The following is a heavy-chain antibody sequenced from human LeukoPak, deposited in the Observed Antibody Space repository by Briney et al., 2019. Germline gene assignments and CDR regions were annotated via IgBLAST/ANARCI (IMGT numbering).Heavy chain of an antibody. J-gene: IGHJ4*02. V-gene: IGHV1-69*13. CDR3: ARWRSIAAADFDY. CDR1: GGTFSDSG. D-gene: IGHD6-13*01. Sequence: SVKVSCKASGGTFSDSGINWVRQTPGQGLEWMGQIIPIFRSVNYVQNFQGRVTITADEFTNTAYMELSRLRSDDTAVYYCARWRSIAAADFDYWGQGTLVTVSS. CDR2: IIPIFRSV.